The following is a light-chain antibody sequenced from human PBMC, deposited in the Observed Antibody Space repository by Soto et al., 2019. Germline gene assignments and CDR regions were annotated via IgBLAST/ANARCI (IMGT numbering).Light chain of an antibody. CDR3: SSPRSSSFYV. Sequence: QSALTQPASVSGSPGQSITISCTGTSSDIGSYNYVSWYQQHPGQAPKLMIYDVTNRPSGVSNRFSGSKSGNTASVTISGLQAEDEADYYCSSPRSSSFYVFGTGTKLTVL. CDR2: DVT. J-gene: IGLJ1*01. CDR1: SSDIGSYNY. V-gene: IGLV2-14*03.